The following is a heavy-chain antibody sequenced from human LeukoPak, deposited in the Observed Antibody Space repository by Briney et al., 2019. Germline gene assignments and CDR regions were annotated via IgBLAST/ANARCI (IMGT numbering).Heavy chain of an antibody. Sequence: GGSLRLSCAASGFTFSSYAMSWVRQAPGKGLEWVSTISRSGGGTYYADSVKGRFTISRDNAKNTLSLQMNSLRGEDTAVYYCVSTGSYGYWGQGTLVTVSS. CDR3: VSTGSYGY. CDR1: GFTFSSYA. V-gene: IGHV3-23*01. D-gene: IGHD3-10*01. CDR2: ISRSGGGT. J-gene: IGHJ4*01.